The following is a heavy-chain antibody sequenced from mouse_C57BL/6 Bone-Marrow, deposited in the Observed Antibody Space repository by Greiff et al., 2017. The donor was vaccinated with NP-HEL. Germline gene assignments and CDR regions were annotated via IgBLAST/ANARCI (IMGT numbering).Heavy chain of an antibody. CDR3: ARSPYDGYYPDY. J-gene: IGHJ4*01. CDR2: IDPSDSYT. CDR1: GYTFTSYW. Sequence: QLQQSGAELVKPGASVKLSCKASGYTFTSYWMQWVKQRPGQGLEWIGEIDPSDSYTNYNQKFKGKATLTVDTSSSTAYMQLSSLTSEDSAVYYCARSPYDGYYPDYWGQGTSVTVSS. D-gene: IGHD2-3*01. V-gene: IGHV1-50*01.